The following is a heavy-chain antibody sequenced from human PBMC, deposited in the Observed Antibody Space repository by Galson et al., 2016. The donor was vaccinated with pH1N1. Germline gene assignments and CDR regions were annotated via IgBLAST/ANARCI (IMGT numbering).Heavy chain of an antibody. Sequence: SLRLSCAASGFTFTSYAMGWVRLAPGRGLEWVSDISGSGNTIYEADFAKGRFTTSRDNSKNTLYLQLNFLRAEDTAVYFCAREQDYRDSSAPSLWGQGALVDVSS. CDR1: GFTFTSYA. CDR3: AREQDYRDSSAPSL. CDR2: ISGSGNTI. D-gene: IGHD3-22*01. V-gene: IGHV3-23*01. J-gene: IGHJ4*01.